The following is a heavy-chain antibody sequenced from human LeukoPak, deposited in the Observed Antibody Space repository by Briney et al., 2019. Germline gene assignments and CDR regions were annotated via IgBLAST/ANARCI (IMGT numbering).Heavy chain of an antibody. J-gene: IGHJ4*02. CDR2: INHSGSVT. CDR1: GGSISSNNW. V-gene: IGHV4-4*02. CDR3: ARGVIAVAGPIDS. Sequence: PSGTLSLTCTVSGGSISSNNWWNWVRQPPGKGLEWIGEINHSGSVTNYNPSLRSRVTISVDKSKNQFSLNLNSVTAADTAVYFCARGVIAVAGPIDSWGQGTLVTVPS. D-gene: IGHD6-19*01.